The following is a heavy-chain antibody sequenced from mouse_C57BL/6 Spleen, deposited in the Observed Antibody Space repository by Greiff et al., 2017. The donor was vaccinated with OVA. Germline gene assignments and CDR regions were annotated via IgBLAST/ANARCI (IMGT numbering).Heavy chain of an antibody. V-gene: IGHV1-22*01. Sequence: EVQRVESGPELVKPGASVSMSCKASGYTFTDYNMHWVKQSHGKSLEWIGYINTNNGGTSYNQKFKGKTTLTVNKSSSTAYMELRSLTSDESAVYYCARTTVDYAMDYWGQGTSVTVSS. J-gene: IGHJ4*01. CDR1: GYTFTDYN. D-gene: IGHD1-1*01. CDR2: INTNNGGT. CDR3: ARTTVDYAMDY.